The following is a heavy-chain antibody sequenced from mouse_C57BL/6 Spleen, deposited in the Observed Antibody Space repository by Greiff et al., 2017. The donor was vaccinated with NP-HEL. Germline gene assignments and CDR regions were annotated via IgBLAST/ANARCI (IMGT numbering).Heavy chain of an antibody. CDR2: INPSNGGT. J-gene: IGHJ2*01. D-gene: IGHD1-1*01. V-gene: IGHV1-53*01. CDR1: GYTFTSYW. CDR3: AREEIYYYGSSHSDY. Sequence: QVQLQQPGTELVKPGASVKLSCQASGYTFTSYWMHWVKQRPGQGLEWIGNINPSNGGTNYNEKFKSKATLTVDKSSSTAYMQLSSLTSEDSAVYYCAREEIYYYGSSHSDYWGQGTTLTVSS.